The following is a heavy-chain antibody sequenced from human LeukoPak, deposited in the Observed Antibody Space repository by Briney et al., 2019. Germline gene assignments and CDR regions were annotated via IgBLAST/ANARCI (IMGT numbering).Heavy chain of an antibody. CDR3: AKAAVYHDSCPDS. CDR1: GFIFSTYT. D-gene: IGHD5/OR15-5a*01. J-gene: IGHJ4*02. V-gene: IGHV3-23*01. Sequence: GGSLRLSCAASGFIFSTYTMNWVRQAPEKGLELVSSISSSGGSTYYADSVKGRFTISRDNSKNTLYLQAISLRAEDTAVYYCAKAAVYHDSCPDSWGQGTLVTVSS. CDR2: ISSSGGST.